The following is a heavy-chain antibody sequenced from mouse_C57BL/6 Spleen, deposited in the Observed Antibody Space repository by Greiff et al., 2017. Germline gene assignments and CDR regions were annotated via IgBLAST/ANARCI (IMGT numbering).Heavy chain of an antibody. CDR1: GYTFTSYW. Sequence: QVQLQQPGAELVKPGASVKLSCKASGYTFTSYWMHWVKQRPGQGLEWIGMIHPNGGSTNYNEKFKSKATLTVDKSSSTAYMQLSSLTSEDSAVYYCATYDGYWYFDVWGTGTTVTVSS. D-gene: IGHD2-3*01. CDR3: ATYDGYWYFDV. CDR2: IHPNGGST. V-gene: IGHV1-64*01. J-gene: IGHJ1*03.